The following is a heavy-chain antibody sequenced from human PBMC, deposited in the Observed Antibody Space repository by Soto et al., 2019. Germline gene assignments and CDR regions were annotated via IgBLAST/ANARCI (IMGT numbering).Heavy chain of an antibody. Sequence: QVQVVQSGAEVKKPGASVKVSCTASGYTFTGYQMHWVRQAPGQGLEWMGWFNPNSGGTNYAQKFQGRVTLTGDTAIRTAYMERNRLTSDGTAVYFCASGRTLVSPGNWGQGTLVSGSS. CDR3: ASGRTLVSPGN. D-gene: IGHD1-1*01. CDR2: FNPNSGGT. V-gene: IGHV1-2*02. CDR1: GYTFTGYQ. J-gene: IGHJ4*02.